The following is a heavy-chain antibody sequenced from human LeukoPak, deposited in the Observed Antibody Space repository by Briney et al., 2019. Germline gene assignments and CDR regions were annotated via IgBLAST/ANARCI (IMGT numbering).Heavy chain of an antibody. CDR2: ISSSGSTI. D-gene: IGHD6-13*01. CDR3: ARGAGSSYYYGMDV. Sequence: AGSPRLSCAASGFTFSSYEMSWVRQAPGKWLEWVSYISSSGSTIYYADSVKGRFTISRDNAKNSLYLQMNSLRAEDTAVYYCARGAGSSYYYGMDVWGQGTTVTVSS. CDR1: GFTFSSYE. J-gene: IGHJ6*02. V-gene: IGHV3-48*03.